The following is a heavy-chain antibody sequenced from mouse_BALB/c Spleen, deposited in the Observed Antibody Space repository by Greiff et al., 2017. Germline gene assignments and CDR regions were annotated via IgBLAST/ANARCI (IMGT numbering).Heavy chain of an antibody. Sequence: EVQGVESGPGLVKPSQSLSLTCTVTGYSITSDYAWNWIRQFPGNKLEWMGYISYSGSTSYNPSLKSRISITRDTSKNQFFLQLNSVTTEDTATYYCARAPYYGSSYGSYYYAMDYWGQGTSVTVSS. V-gene: IGHV3-2*02. J-gene: IGHJ4*01. CDR2: ISYSGST. D-gene: IGHD1-1*01. CDR1: GYSITSDYA. CDR3: ARAPYYGSSYGSYYYAMDY.